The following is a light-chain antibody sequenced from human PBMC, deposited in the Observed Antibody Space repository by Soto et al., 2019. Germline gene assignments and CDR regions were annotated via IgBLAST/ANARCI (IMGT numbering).Light chain of an antibody. J-gene: IGKJ1*01. V-gene: IGKV1-39*01. CDR2: AAS. Sequence: QMTQSPSSLSASVGDRVTITCRASQSISSYLNWYQQKPGKAPNLLIYAASTLQSGVPSRFSGSGSGTDFTLTISSLQPEDFATYYCQQSYNTPWTFGQGTWVEIK. CDR1: QSISSY. CDR3: QQSYNTPWT.